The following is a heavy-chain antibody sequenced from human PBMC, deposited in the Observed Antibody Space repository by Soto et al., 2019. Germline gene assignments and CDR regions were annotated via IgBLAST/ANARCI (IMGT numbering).Heavy chain of an antibody. Sequence: SGPTLVNPPQTLTLTCTFSGFSLSTSGVGVGWIRQPPGKALEWLALIYWDDDKRYSPSLKSRLTITKDTSKNQVVLTMTNMDPVDTATFYCAPTYYYDSSGYYYVHPWGQGTLVTVSS. J-gene: IGHJ5*02. CDR3: APTYYYDSSGYYYVHP. CDR2: IYWDDDK. D-gene: IGHD3-22*01. CDR1: GFSLSTSGVG. V-gene: IGHV2-5*02.